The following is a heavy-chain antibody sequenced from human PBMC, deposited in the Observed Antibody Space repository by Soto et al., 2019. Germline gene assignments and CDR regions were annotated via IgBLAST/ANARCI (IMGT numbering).Heavy chain of an antibody. J-gene: IGHJ4*02. CDR3: TRPGDDFWSGPLDY. V-gene: IGHV3-73*01. D-gene: IGHD3-3*01. Sequence: PGGSLRLSCAASGFTFSGSAMHWVRQASGKGLEWVGRIRSKANSYATAYAASVKGRFTISRDDSKNTAYLQMNSLKTEDTAVDYCTRPGDDFWSGPLDYWGQGTLVTVSS. CDR1: GFTFSGSA. CDR2: IRSKANSYAT.